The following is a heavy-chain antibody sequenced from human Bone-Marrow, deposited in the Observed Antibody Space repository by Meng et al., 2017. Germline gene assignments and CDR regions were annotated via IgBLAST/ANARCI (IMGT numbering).Heavy chain of an antibody. Sequence: SVKVSCKASGGTFSSYTISWVRQAPGQGLEWMGGIIPIFGTANYAQKFQGRVTITADKSTSTAYMELSSLRSEDTAVYYCARDSAGSYYDSSGYYSHYYGMDVWGQGTMVTVSS. CDR3: ARDSAGSYYDSSGYYSHYYGMDV. D-gene: IGHD3-22*01. J-gene: IGHJ6*02. V-gene: IGHV1-69*06. CDR2: IIPIFGTA. CDR1: GGTFSSYT.